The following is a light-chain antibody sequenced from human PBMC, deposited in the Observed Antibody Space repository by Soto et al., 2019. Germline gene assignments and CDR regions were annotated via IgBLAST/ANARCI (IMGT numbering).Light chain of an antibody. J-gene: IGLJ2*01. Sequence: QSVLTQPPSVSAAPGQKVTISCSGRSSNIGNNYVSWYQHLPGSAPKLLISDNNKRPSGIPDRFSGSKSGTSATLGITGLQTGDEADYYCGTWDSSLSAVVFGGGTKLTVL. CDR1: SSNIGNNY. CDR3: GTWDSSLSAVV. CDR2: DNN. V-gene: IGLV1-51*01.